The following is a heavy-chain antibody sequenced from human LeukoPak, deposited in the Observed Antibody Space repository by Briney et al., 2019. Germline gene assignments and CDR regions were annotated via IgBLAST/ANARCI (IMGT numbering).Heavy chain of an antibody. CDR3: ARHLGKSSSGWYGPYYYYYGMDV. CDR1: GGSISSYY. V-gene: IGHV4-59*08. D-gene: IGHD6-19*01. Sequence: SETLSLTCTVSGGSISSYYWSWIRQPPGKGLEWIGYIYYTGSTNYNPSLKSRVTISVDTSKNQFSLKLSSVTAADTAVYYRARHLGKSSSGWYGPYYYYYGMDVWGQGTTVTVSS. CDR2: IYYTGST. J-gene: IGHJ6*02.